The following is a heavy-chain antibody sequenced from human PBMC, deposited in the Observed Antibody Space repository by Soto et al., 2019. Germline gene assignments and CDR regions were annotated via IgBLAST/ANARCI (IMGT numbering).Heavy chain of an antibody. CDR3: ARGGVGATEDAFDI. J-gene: IGHJ3*02. CDR2: IYSGGST. CDR1: GFTVSSNY. V-gene: IGHV3-53*01. D-gene: IGHD1-26*01. Sequence: EVQLVESGGGLIQPGGSLRLSCAASGFTVSSNYMSWVRQAPGKGLEWVSVIYSGGSTYYADSVKGRFTISRDNSKNTLYLQMISLRAEDTAVYYCARGGVGATEDAFDIWGQGTMVTVSS.